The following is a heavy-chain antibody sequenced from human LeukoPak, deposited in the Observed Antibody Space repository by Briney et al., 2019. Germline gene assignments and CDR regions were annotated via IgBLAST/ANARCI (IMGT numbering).Heavy chain of an antibody. CDR2: IYYSGST. J-gene: IGHJ5*02. D-gene: IGHD6-19*01. Sequence: KTSETLSLTCTVSGGSISSYYWSWIRQPAGKGLEWIGYIYYSGSTNYNPSLKSRVTISVETSKNEFSLKLRSATAADTAVYYCARDLEVGHSSAWGQGTLVTVSS. CDR3: ARDLEVGHSSA. CDR1: GGSISSYY. V-gene: IGHV4-59*12.